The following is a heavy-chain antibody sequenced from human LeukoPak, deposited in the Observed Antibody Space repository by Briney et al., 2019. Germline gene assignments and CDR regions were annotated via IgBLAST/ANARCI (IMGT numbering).Heavy chain of an antibody. V-gene: IGHV3-48*03. CDR2: ISSSGTTI. CDR3: ARSPSSYYYYYGMDV. Sequence: SGGSLRLSCAASGFTFSNYAVTWVRQAPGKGLEWVSYISSSGTTIYYADSVRGRFTISRDDAKNSLYLQMNSLRAEDTAVYYCARSPSSYYYYYGMDVWGQGTTVTVSS. CDR1: GFTFSNYA. D-gene: IGHD1-26*01. J-gene: IGHJ6*02.